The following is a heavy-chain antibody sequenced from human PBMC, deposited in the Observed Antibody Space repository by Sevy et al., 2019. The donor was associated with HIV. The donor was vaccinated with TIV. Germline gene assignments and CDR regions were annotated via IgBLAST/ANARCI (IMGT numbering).Heavy chain of an antibody. V-gene: IGHV3-7*01. J-gene: IGHJ4*02. CDR2: IKKNGSEK. CDR1: GFTFSTYW. Sequence: GGSLRLSCAASGFTFSTYWMTWVRKAQGKGWGWVAIIKKNGSEKYIAESVKGRLTVSRDNTKNSLYLQLNSLRAEDTAIYYCARAPVGSGWYFPRGIDYWGQGTLVTVSS. D-gene: IGHD6-13*01. CDR3: ARAPVGSGWYFPRGIDY.